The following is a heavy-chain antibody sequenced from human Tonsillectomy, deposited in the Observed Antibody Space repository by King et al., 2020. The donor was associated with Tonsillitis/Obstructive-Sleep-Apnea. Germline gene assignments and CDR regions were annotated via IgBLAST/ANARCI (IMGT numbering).Heavy chain of an antibody. CDR3: ARTTGDCRGGNCYSDY. CDR1: GYGFPSYW. D-gene: IGHD4-17*01. CDR2: IYPGDSDT. J-gene: IGHJ4*02. Sequence: FQLVQSGAEVKKPGESLRISCKGFGYGFPSYWIAWVRQMPGRGLEWMGIIYPGDSDTRYSPSFQGQVTISADKSIRTAYLQWNNLKTSDTAISYCARTTGDCRGGNCYSDYWGQGTLVTVSS. V-gene: IGHV5-51*01.